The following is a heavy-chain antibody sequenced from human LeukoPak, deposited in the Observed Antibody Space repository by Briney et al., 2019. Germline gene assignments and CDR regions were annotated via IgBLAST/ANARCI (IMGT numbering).Heavy chain of an antibody. J-gene: IGHJ4*02. Sequence: GGSLRLSCAASGFIVSSNYMSWVRQAPGKGLEWVSVIYSGGSTYYADSVKGRFTISRDNPKNTLYLQMNSLRAEDTAVYYCARVEVGAKGYFDYWGQGTLVTVSS. V-gene: IGHV3-53*01. CDR2: IYSGGST. CDR3: ARVEVGAKGYFDY. CDR1: GFIVSSNY. D-gene: IGHD1-26*01.